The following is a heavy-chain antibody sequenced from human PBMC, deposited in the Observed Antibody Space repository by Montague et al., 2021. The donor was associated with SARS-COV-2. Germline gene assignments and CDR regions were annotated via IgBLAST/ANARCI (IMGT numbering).Heavy chain of an antibody. CDR3: ASKSEAEFVLVVYTMGGWFDP. Sequence: SETLSLTCTVSGGSISSSSYFWGWIRQPPGRGLEWIGGIYDSGSTYYNPSRKSRVTISVDTSKNQFSLKLSSVTAADAAVYYCASKSEAEFVLVVYTMGGWFDPWGQGTLVTVSS. D-gene: IGHD2-8*01. CDR2: IYDSGST. CDR1: GGSISSSSYF. V-gene: IGHV4-39*01. J-gene: IGHJ5*02.